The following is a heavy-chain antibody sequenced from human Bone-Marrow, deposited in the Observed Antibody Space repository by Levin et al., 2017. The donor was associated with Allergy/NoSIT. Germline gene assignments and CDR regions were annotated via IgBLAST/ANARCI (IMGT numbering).Heavy chain of an antibody. CDR2: ISGGSSHI. CDR3: AREKGSGYYSSSWFFDL. J-gene: IGHJ2*01. CDR1: GFTFSSYT. Sequence: GGSLRLSCTASGFTFSSYTVNWVRQAPGKGLEWVSYISGGSSHIYYADSVRGRFTISRDNAKNSLYLQMDSLRDEDTALYYCAREKGSGYYSSSWFFDLWGRGTLVTVSS. V-gene: IGHV3-48*02. D-gene: IGHD3-22*01.